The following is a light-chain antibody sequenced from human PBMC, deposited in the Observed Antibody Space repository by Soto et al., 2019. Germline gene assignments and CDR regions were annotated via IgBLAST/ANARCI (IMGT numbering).Light chain of an antibody. V-gene: IGLV6-57*02. CDR2: EDN. Sequence: FMLTQPHSVSESPGKTVTISCTGSSGSIASNYVQWFQQRPGSAPTAVIYEDNRRPSGVPDRFSGSIDSSSNSASLTISGLKTEDEADYYCQSFDSNNVIFGGGTKLTVL. CDR3: QSFDSNNVI. CDR1: SGSIASNY. J-gene: IGLJ2*01.